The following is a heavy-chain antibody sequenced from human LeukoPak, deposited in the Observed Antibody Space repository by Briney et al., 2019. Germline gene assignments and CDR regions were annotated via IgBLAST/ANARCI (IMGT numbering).Heavy chain of an antibody. V-gene: IGHV4-61*02. CDR3: ARDMSEENCGGDCLRAFDI. D-gene: IGHD2-21*01. CDR2: IYTSGST. Sequence: SQTLSLTCTVSGGSISNGSYYWSWIRQPAGKGLEWIGRIYTSGSTNYNPSLKSRVTISVDTSKNQFSLKLSSVTAADTAVYYCARDMSEENCGGDCLRAFDIWGQGTMVTVSS. J-gene: IGHJ3*02. CDR1: GGSISNGSYY.